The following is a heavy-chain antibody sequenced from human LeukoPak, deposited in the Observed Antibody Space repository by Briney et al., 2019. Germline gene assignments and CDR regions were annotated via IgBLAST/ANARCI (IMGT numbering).Heavy chain of an antibody. CDR3: ARDGYGVYCSSTSCYETRYYYGMDV. Sequence: GGSLRLSCAASGFTFSSYAMHWVRQAPGKGLEWVAVISYDGSNKYYADSVKGRFTISRDNSKNTLYLQMNSLRAEDTAVYYCARDGYGVYCSSTSCYETRYYYGMDVWGQGTTVTVS. CDR1: GFTFSSYA. D-gene: IGHD2-2*01. J-gene: IGHJ6*02. CDR2: ISYDGSNK. V-gene: IGHV3-30*04.